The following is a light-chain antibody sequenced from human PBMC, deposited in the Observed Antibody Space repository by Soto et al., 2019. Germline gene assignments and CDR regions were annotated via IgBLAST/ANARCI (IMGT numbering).Light chain of an antibody. CDR3: QQSGNSHFT. CDR2: GAS. J-gene: IGKJ2*01. V-gene: IGKV3-20*01. Sequence: EIVLTQSPGTLSLSPGERATLSCRARQSVTNSYLAWYQQKPGQAPRLLIFGASSRATGIPDRFRGSGSGTDFTLTINRLEPEDFAVYYCQQSGNSHFTVGQGTKLEIK. CDR1: QSVTNSY.